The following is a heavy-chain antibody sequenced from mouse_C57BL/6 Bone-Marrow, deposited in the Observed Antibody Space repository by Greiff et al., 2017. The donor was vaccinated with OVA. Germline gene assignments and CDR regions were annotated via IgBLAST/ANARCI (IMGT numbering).Heavy chain of an antibody. CDR2: IYPGSGST. J-gene: IGHJ4*01. Sequence: VKLQQPGAELVKPGASVKMSCKASGYTFTSYWITWVKQRPGQGLEWIGDIYPGSGSTNYNEKFKSKATLTVDTSSSTAYMQLSSLTSEDSAVYYCARGGYSYAMDYWGQGTSVTVSS. V-gene: IGHV1-55*01. D-gene: IGHD2-3*01. CDR3: ARGGYSYAMDY. CDR1: GYTFTSYW.